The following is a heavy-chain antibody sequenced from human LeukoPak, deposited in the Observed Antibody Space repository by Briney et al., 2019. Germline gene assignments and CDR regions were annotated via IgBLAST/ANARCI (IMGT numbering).Heavy chain of an antibody. Sequence: GGSLLLSSAASGFIFSFAVMRWRRQAPGKGLEWVSVILSDGSNKYYADSVKGRFTISRENSKNTLDLQMSSLRAEDTAMYYCGRTGLKGVLHAFSTRGEGTLVTVSS. D-gene: IGHD3/OR15-3a*01. CDR1: GFIFSFAV. CDR2: ILSDGSNK. CDR3: GRTGLKGVLHAFST. J-gene: IGHJ3*01. V-gene: IGHV3-30-3*01.